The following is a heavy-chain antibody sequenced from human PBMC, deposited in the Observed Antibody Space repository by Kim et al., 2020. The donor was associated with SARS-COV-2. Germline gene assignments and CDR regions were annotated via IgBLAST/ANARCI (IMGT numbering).Heavy chain of an antibody. J-gene: IGHJ3*02. Sequence: DSVKGRFTISRDNAKNSLYLQMNSLGAEDTAMYYCARSISGSSRGGAFDIWGQGTMVTVSS. V-gene: IGHV3-21*01. CDR3: ARSISGSSRGGAFDI. D-gene: IGHD1-26*01.